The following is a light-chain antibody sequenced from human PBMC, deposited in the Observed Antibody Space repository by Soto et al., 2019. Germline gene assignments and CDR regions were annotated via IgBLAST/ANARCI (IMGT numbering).Light chain of an antibody. V-gene: IGKV3-20*01. J-gene: IGKJ2*01. Sequence: EVVLTQSPGTLSLSPGERATLSCRASQTVTNNYLAWFQQKPGQAPTLLIFGSSDRATGIPDRLSGSGSGTDFTLTISRLEHEDFALYYCQQYGSSFPYTFGQGTMLEIK. CDR3: QQYGSSFPYT. CDR2: GSS. CDR1: QTVTNNY.